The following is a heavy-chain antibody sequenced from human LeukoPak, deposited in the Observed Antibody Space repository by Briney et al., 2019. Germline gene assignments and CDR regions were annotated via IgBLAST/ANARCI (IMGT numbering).Heavy chain of an antibody. CDR1: GFTFSDYY. D-gene: IGHD2-21*02. V-gene: IGHV3-11*01. CDR2: ISSSGSTI. CDR3: ARDRSDVNFDY. J-gene: IGHJ4*02. Sequence: GGSLRLSCAASGFTFSDYYMSWIRQAPGKGLEWVSYISSSGSTIYYADSVKGRFTISRDGAKNSLYLQMNSLRAEDTAVYYCARDRSDVNFDYWGQGTLVTVSS.